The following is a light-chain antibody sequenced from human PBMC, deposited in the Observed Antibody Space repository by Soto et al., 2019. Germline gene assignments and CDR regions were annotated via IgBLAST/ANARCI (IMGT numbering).Light chain of an antibody. CDR1: SSDVGNFNL. CDR3: SSYTSSDTLV. Sequence: QSALTQPASVSGSPGQSITISCTGTSSDVGNFNLVSWYQQHPGKAPKLIIYEANKRPSGVSNRFSGSKSANTASLTISGLQAEDESDYYCSSYTSSDTLVFGTGTKLTVL. CDR2: EAN. V-gene: IGLV2-14*02. J-gene: IGLJ1*01.